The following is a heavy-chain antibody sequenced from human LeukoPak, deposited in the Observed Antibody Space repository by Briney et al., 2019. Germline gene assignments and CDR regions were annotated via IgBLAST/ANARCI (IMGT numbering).Heavy chain of an antibody. CDR2: ISATGGTT. Sequence: GGSLRLSCAASGFTFSSYSMNWVRQAPGKGLEWVSAISATGGTTYYADSAKGRFTISRDNSKNTLYLQMNSLRAEDTAVYYCAKERSGSYYPFDYWGQGTLVTVSS. J-gene: IGHJ4*02. CDR1: GFTFSSYS. CDR3: AKERSGSYYPFDY. D-gene: IGHD1-26*01. V-gene: IGHV3-23*01.